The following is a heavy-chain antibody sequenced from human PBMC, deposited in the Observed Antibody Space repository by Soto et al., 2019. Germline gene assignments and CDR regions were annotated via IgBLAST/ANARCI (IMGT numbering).Heavy chain of an antibody. CDR3: HRSNWGSHDAFDI. D-gene: IGHD7-27*01. CDR2: IRGRAYGGTT. J-gene: IGHJ3*02. Sequence: SLRLSCTASGLIFDDYAVGWVRQAPGRGLEWLAFIRGRAYGGTTEYAASVKGRFTISKDGSKTTAYLQLNSLETEDTAVYYCHRSNWGSHDAFDIWGQRTMVTVSS. V-gene: IGHV3-49*04. CDR1: GLIFDDYA.